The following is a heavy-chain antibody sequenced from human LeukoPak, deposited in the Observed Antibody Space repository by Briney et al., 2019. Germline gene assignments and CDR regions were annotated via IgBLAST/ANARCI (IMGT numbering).Heavy chain of an antibody. CDR2: ISNDGSNK. V-gene: IGHV3-30*04. CDR1: GFSFSSHA. D-gene: IGHD3-22*01. Sequence: GGSLRLSCAASGFSFSSHAMHWVRQAPGKGLEWVALISNDGSNKYYADSVKGRFTISRDNSKSTLYLQMNSLRDEDTAVYYCVRDHYDSSGYLFDYRGQGTLVSVSS. CDR3: VRDHYDSSGYLFDY. J-gene: IGHJ4*02.